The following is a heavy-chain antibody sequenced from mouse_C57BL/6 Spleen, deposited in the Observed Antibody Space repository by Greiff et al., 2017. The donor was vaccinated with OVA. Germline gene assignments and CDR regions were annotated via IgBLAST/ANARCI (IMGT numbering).Heavy chain of an antibody. V-gene: IGHV3-6*01. CDR2: ISYDGSN. CDR3: AKTTVVDYAMDY. Sequence: EVQVVESGPGLVKPSQSLSLTCSVTGYSITSGYYWNWIRQFPGNKLEWMGYISYDGSNNYNPSLKNRISITRDTSKNQFFLKLNSVTTEDTATYYCAKTTVVDYAMDYWGQGTSVTVSS. CDR1: GYSITSGYY. D-gene: IGHD1-1*01. J-gene: IGHJ4*01.